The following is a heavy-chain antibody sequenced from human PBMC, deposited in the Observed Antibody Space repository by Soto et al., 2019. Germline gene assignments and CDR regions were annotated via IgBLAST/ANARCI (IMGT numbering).Heavy chain of an antibody. CDR1: GFTFSSYA. CDR3: ARDPLDILTCYQYYYYYGMDV. Sequence: GGSLRLSCAASGFTFSSYAMHWVRQAPGKGLEWVAVISYDGSNKYYADSVKGRFTISRDNSKNTLYLQMNSLRAEDTAVYYCARDPLDILTCYQYYYYYGMDVSGQGTTVTVSS. J-gene: IGHJ6*02. CDR2: ISYDGSNK. V-gene: IGHV3-30-3*01. D-gene: IGHD3-9*01.